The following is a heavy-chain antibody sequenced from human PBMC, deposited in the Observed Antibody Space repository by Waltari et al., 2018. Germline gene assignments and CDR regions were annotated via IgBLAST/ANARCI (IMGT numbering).Heavy chain of an antibody. J-gene: IGHJ5*02. D-gene: IGHD2-21*01. CDR1: GGTFSSYA. V-gene: IGHV1-69*04. CDR3: ARHRKYCGGDCYYWFDP. CDR2: IIPILGIA. Sequence: QVQLVQSGAEVKKPGSSVKVSCKASGGTFSSYAISWVRQAPGQGLEWMGGIIPILGIANSAQKFQGRVTITADESTSTAYMGLSSLRSEDTAVYYCARHRKYCGGDCYYWFDPWGQGTLVTVSS.